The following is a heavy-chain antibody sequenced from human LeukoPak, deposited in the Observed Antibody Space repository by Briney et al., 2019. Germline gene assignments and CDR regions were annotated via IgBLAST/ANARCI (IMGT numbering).Heavy chain of an antibody. J-gene: IGHJ4*02. D-gene: IGHD2-8*02. CDR1: GFTFRDYW. CDR2: INSDGSIT. V-gene: IGHV3-74*01. Sequence: QPGGSLRLSCAASGFTFRDYWMHWVRQVPGKGLLWVSHINSDGSITDYADSVKGRFTISRDNARNTLSLQMDSLRVEDTAVYYCAGNPTGDYDYWGQGALVTVSS. CDR3: AGNPTGDYDY.